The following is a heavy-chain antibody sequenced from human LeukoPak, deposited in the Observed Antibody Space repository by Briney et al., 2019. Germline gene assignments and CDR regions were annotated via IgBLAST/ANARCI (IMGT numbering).Heavy chain of an antibody. CDR1: GASISSSAR. CDR3: ARRGYSGYEAYFDY. CDR2: VYHGGST. J-gene: IGHJ4*02. D-gene: IGHD5-12*01. V-gene: IGHV4-4*02. Sequence: SETLSLTCAVSGASISSSARWSRVRQFPGKGLEWIGEVYHGGSTNYNPSLKSRVTISLDNSNNHFSLRLSSVTAADTARYYCARRGYSGYEAYFDYWGQGTLVTVSS.